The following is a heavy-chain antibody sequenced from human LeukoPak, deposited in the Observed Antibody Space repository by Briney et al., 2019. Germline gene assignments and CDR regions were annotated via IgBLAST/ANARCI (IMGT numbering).Heavy chain of an antibody. CDR3: ARTGLGLYSFDY. CDR1: GFTFSSYS. J-gene: IGHJ4*02. CDR2: ITGSINTI. Sequence: GGSLRLSCAASGFTFSSYSMNGVRQAPGKGLEWVSYITGSINTIHYADSVKGRFTISRDNAKNSVYLQMNSLRLKDTAVYYCARTGLGLYSFDYWGRGTLVTVSS. D-gene: IGHD3/OR15-3a*01. V-gene: IGHV3-48*01.